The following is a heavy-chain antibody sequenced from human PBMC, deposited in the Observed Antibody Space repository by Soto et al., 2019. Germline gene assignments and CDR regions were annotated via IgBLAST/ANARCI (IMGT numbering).Heavy chain of an antibody. V-gene: IGHV1-69*13. CDR2: IIPIFGTA. D-gene: IGHD3-9*01. CDR1: GGTFSSYA. Sequence: SVKVSCKASGGTFSSYAISWVRQAPGQGLEWMGGIIPIFGTANYAQKFQGRVTITADESTSTAYMELSSLRSEDTAVYYCARGSVSRYFDRFKWFDPWGQGTLVIVSS. J-gene: IGHJ5*02. CDR3: ARGSVSRYFDRFKWFDP.